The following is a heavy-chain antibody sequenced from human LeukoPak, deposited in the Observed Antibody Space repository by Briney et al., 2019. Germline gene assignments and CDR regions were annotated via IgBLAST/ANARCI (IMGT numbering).Heavy chain of an antibody. CDR1: GYTFTNYD. CDR3: AKARSRSSASSDY. D-gene: IGHD6-6*01. J-gene: IGHJ4*02. Sequence: ASVKVSCKASGYTFTNYDINWVRQAPGQGLEWMGWINPNSGDTNYAQKFQGRVTMTRDTSISTAYVELTSLRSDDTAVYYCAKARSRSSASSDYWGQGTLVTVSS. V-gene: IGHV1-2*02. CDR2: INPNSGDT.